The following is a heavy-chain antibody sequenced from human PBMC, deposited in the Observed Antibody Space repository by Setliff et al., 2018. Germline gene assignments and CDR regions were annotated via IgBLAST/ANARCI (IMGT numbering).Heavy chain of an antibody. D-gene: IGHD6-13*01. V-gene: IGHV3-74*01. Sequence: GGSLRLSCAASGFTFSNYWMHWVRQAPGKGLVWVSRIYTDGTITSYADSVKGRFTISRDNSKNTLYLQMNSLRAEDTAVYYCAKDREAAAGTGGNWYFDLWGRGTLVTVSS. CDR1: GFTFSNYW. J-gene: IGHJ2*01. CDR2: IYTDGTIT. CDR3: AKDREAAAGTGGNWYFDL.